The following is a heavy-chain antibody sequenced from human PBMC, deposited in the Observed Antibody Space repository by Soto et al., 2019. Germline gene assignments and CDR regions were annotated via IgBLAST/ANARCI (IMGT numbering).Heavy chain of an antibody. CDR2: ISSSSSYI. Sequence: EVQLVESGGGLVKPGGFLRLSCAASGFTFSSYSMNWVRQAPGKGLEWVSSISSSSSYIYYADSVKGRFTISRDNAKNSLYLQMNSLRAEDTAVYYCARDGYSSSWYAFNYYYYYMDVWGKGTTVTVSS. CDR3: ARDGYSSSWYAFNYYYYYMDV. J-gene: IGHJ6*03. CDR1: GFTFSSYS. V-gene: IGHV3-21*01. D-gene: IGHD6-13*01.